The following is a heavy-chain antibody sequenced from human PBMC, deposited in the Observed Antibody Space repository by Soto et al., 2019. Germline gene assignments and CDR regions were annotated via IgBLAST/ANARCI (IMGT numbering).Heavy chain of an antibody. CDR3: ARVLLWFGEESWFDP. V-gene: IGHV4-4*02. CDR2: IYHSGST. CDR1: GGSISSSNW. J-gene: IGHJ5*02. Sequence: QVQLQESGPGLVKPSGTLSLTCAVSGGSISSSNWWSWVRQPPGKGLEWIGEIYHSGSTNYNPSLKSRVTISVDKSKNQFSLKLSSVTAADTALYYCARVLLWFGEESWFDPWGQGTLVTVSS. D-gene: IGHD3-10*01.